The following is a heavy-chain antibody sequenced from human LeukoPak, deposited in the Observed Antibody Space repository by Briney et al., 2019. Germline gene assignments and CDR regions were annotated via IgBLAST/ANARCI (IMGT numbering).Heavy chain of an antibody. CDR2: IDHSGSP. Sequence: SETLSLTGAVSGGSISRGGYCWSWIRQPPGKGLEWIGDIDHSGSPYCTPSLKSGISISVDSSKNQFSLKLNSVTAADTAVYYCARNGAYYASGSYTTAFDIWGQGTMVTVSS. CDR3: ARNGAYYASGSYTTAFDI. V-gene: IGHV4-30-2*01. J-gene: IGHJ3*02. D-gene: IGHD3-10*01. CDR1: GGSISRGGYC.